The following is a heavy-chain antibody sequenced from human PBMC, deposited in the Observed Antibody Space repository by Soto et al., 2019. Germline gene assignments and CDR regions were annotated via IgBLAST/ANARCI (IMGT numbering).Heavy chain of an antibody. CDR3: AIPLNWGHYYYYGMDV. J-gene: IGHJ6*02. V-gene: IGHV5-10-1*01. CDR1: GYSFTIYW. CDR2: IDPSDSYT. D-gene: IGHD7-27*01. Sequence: GESLKISCNGSGYSFTIYWISWVRQMPGKGLEWMGRIDPSDSYTNYSPSFQGHVTISADKSISTAYLQWSSLKASDTAMYYCAIPLNWGHYYYYGMDVGGQGTTVTVSS.